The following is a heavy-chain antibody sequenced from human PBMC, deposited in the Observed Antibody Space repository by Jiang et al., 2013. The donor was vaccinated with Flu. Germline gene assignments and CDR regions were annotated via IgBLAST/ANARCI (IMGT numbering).Heavy chain of an antibody. V-gene: IGHV3-23*01. Sequence: TISRDNSKNTLYLQMNSLRAEDTAVYYCAKDNKWFGEWGDWGQGTLVTVSS. CDR3: AKDNKWFGEWGD. J-gene: IGHJ4*02. D-gene: IGHD3-10*01.